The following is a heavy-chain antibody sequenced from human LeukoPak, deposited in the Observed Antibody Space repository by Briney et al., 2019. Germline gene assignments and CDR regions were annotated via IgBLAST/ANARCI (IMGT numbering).Heavy chain of an antibody. J-gene: IGHJ5*02. CDR2: ISAYNGNT. D-gene: IGHD3-3*01. CDR3: ALNYYDFWSGYYYWFDP. CDR1: GYTFTSYG. Sequence: ASVKVSCKASGYTFTSYGISWVRQAPGQGLEWMGWISAYNGNTNYAQKLQGRVTMTTDTSTSTAYMELRSLRSDETAVYYCALNYYDFWSGYYYWFDPWGQGTLVTVSS. V-gene: IGHV1-18*01.